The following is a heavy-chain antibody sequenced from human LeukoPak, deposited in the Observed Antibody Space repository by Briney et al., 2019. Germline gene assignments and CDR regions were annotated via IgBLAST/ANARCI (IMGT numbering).Heavy chain of an antibody. V-gene: IGHV3-30*04. CDR3: ARPYYYGSGSHYYGMDV. D-gene: IGHD3-10*01. CDR2: VSYDGSNK. J-gene: IGHJ6*02. Sequence: GGSPRLSCAASGFTFSSYAMHWVRQAPGKGLEWVAVVSYDGSNKYYADSVKGRFTISRDNSKNTLYLQMNSLRAEDTAVYYCARPYYYGSGSHYYGMDVWGQGTTVTVSS. CDR1: GFTFSSYA.